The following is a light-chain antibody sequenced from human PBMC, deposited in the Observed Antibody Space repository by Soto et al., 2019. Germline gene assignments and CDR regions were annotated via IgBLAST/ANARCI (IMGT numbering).Light chain of an antibody. CDR3: QQYDNWPIT. CDR2: GAS. CDR1: QSVDSD. Sequence: IVLTQSPGTLSLSPGETATLACRATQSVDSDYLAWYQQKPGRAPRLFIYGASTRATAIPPRFSGSGSGTEFTLTISSLQSEDFAVYYCQQYDNWPITFGQGTRLEIK. J-gene: IGKJ5*01. V-gene: IGKV3-15*01.